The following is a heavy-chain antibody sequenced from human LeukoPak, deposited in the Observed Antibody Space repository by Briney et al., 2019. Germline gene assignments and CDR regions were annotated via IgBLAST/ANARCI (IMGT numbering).Heavy chain of an antibody. J-gene: IGHJ4*02. D-gene: IGHD3-22*01. Sequence: KSSETLSLTCTVSGGSISSSSYYWGWIRQPPGKGLEWIGSIYYSGSTYYNPSLKSRVTISVDTSKNQFSLKLSSVTAADTAVYYCARNTRYYDSSGYSTYWGQGTLVTVSS. V-gene: IGHV4-39*07. CDR3: ARNTRYYDSSGYSTY. CDR1: GGSISSSSYY. CDR2: IYYSGST.